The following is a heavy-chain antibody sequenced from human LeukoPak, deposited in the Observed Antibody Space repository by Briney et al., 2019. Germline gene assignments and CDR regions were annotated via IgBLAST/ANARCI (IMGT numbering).Heavy chain of an antibody. CDR3: ARQVRYSGSYIHFDY. V-gene: IGHV4-59*08. Sequence: SETLSLTCTVSGGSISSYYWSWIRQPPGKGLEWIGYIYYSGSTNYNPSLKSRVTISVDTSKNQFSLKLSSVTAADTAVYYCARQVRYSGSYIHFDYWGQGTLVTVSS. CDR2: IYYSGST. J-gene: IGHJ4*02. CDR1: GGSISSYY. D-gene: IGHD1-26*01.